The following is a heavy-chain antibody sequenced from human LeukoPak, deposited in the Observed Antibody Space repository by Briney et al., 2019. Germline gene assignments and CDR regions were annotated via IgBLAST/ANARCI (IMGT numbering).Heavy chain of an antibody. CDR1: RFTFSSNY. CDR2: IYSDGRT. Sequence: PGGSLRLSCAPSRFTFSSNYMTWVRQAPGKGLEWVSLIYSDGRTYYADSVKGRFTISRDNSKNTLYLQMNSLRAEDTAVYYCARESSGFDIWGQGTMVTVSS. V-gene: IGHV3-53*01. J-gene: IGHJ3*02. CDR3: ARESSGFDI.